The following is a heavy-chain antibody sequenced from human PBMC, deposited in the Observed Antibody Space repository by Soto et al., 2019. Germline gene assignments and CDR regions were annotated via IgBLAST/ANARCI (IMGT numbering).Heavy chain of an antibody. Sequence: ARSLGLSCSAYGFPFSTFALHSVRQAPGEGLEWVALISHDGRIEKYADSVKGRFTISRDNSKNTLYMQMDSLRLEDTGVYYCARDGLPDDFRSGGYWFDPWGQGTQVTSPQ. V-gene: IGHV3-30-3*01. CDR2: ISHDGRIE. D-gene: IGHD3-3*01. CDR3: ARDGLPDDFRSGGYWFDP. CDR1: GFPFSTFA. J-gene: IGHJ5*02.